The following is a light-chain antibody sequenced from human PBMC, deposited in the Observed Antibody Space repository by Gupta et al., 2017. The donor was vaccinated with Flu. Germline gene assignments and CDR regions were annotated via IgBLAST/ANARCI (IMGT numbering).Light chain of an antibody. Sequence: QSVMTQPPSASGTPGQRVTISCSGSSSNIGSNTVTWYQQGPGTAPKLLIYSNNQRPSGVPDRVSGSKSGTSASLAISGLQSEDEADYYCAAGDDSLNGYVFGSGTEVTVL. CDR1: SSNIGSNT. V-gene: IGLV1-44*01. CDR3: AAGDDSLNGYV. CDR2: SNN. J-gene: IGLJ1*01.